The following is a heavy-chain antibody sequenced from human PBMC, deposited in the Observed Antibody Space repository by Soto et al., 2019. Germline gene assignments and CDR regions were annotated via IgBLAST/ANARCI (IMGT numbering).Heavy chain of an antibody. CDR1: GFNFSSYS. CDR2: ITSSSSFI. V-gene: IGHV3-21*06. CDR3: ARAISGTYHSATPDDY. J-gene: IGHJ4*02. Sequence: PGGSLRLSCAASGFNFSSYSMTWVRQAPGKGLEWVSSITSSSSFIYYADSLKGRFTISRDNARNSLFLQMTSLRAEDTAMYYCARAISGTYHSATPDDYWGQGTLVTVSS. D-gene: IGHD1-1*01.